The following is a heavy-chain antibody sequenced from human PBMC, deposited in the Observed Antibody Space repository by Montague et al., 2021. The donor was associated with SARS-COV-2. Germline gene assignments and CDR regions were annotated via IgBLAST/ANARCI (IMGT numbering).Heavy chain of an antibody. CDR3: ARYSSGWRVGGIDY. J-gene: IGHJ4*02. CDR1: GGSISSSSYY. D-gene: IGHD6-19*01. Sequence: SETLSLTCTVSGGSISSSSYYWGWIRQPPGKGLEWIGSIYYSGSTYYNPSLKSRVTISVDTSKNRFSLKLSSVTAADTAVYYCARYSSGWRVGGIDYWGQGTLVTVSS. CDR2: IYYSGST. V-gene: IGHV4-39*01.